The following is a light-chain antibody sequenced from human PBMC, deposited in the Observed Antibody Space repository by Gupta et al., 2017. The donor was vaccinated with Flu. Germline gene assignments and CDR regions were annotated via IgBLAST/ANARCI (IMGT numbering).Light chain of an antibody. CDR2: GAS. J-gene: IGKJ2*01. CDR3: QESNEWPPQIT. CDR1: HNVRDN. Sequence: EIVMMQSPATLSVSPGERATISCRASHNVRDNLAWYQQKPGQAPRLLIYGASTRATGIPARFSGSGAGAEFTLTISSRQSEDFAVYYCQESNEWPPQITFGQGTKLEIK. V-gene: IGKV3-15*01.